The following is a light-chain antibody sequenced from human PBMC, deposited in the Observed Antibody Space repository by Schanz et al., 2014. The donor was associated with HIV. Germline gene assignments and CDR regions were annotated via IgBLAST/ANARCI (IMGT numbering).Light chain of an antibody. CDR1: RSNVGTNT. J-gene: IGLJ3*02. CDR2: SNS. CDR3: ATWDDSLNGWV. Sequence: QSVLTQPPSASGTPGQRVTISCSGSRSNVGTNTVNWYQRLPGTAPKVLIYSNSQRPSGVPDRFSGSKSGTSASLAISGLQSEDEADYYCATWDDSLNGWVFGGGTKLTVL. V-gene: IGLV1-44*01.